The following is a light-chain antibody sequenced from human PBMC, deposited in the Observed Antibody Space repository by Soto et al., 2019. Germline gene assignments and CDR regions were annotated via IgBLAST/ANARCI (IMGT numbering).Light chain of an antibody. CDR3: QQYNTWLWT. J-gene: IGKJ1*01. Sequence: EVVMTQSPATLSVSPGERATLSCRASQSVNANLAWYKQKPGQAPRLLIHGASNRATGIPARFSGSGFGTEFILTISSMQSEDCAVYYCQQYNTWLWTFGQGTKVEI. CDR1: QSVNAN. CDR2: GAS. V-gene: IGKV3-15*01.